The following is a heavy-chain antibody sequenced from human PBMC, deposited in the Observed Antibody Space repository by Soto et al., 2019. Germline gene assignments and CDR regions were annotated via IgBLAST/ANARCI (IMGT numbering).Heavy chain of an antibody. CDR1: GGTFSSYA. CDR3: AREEATGARYAFDI. V-gene: IGHV1-69*13. CDR2: IIPIFGTA. Sequence: ASVKVSCKASGGTFSSYAISWVRQAPGQGLEWMGGIIPIFGTANYAQKLQGRVTITADESTSTAYMELSSLRSEVTAVYYCAREEATGARYAFDIWGQGTMVTVSS. J-gene: IGHJ3*02. D-gene: IGHD1-26*01.